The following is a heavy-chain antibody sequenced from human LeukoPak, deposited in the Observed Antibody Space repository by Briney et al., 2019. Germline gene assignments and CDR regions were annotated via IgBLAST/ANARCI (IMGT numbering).Heavy chain of an antibody. CDR3: ARDGWELLSNSYHYCGLDV. Sequence: GGSLRLSCAASGFTFSNYWMSWVRQAPGKGLEWVANIKQDGGEKCYVDSVKGRFTISRDNAKNSLYLQMNSLRAEDTAVYYCARDGWELLSNSYHYCGLDVWGQGTTVTVSS. V-gene: IGHV3-7*01. CDR2: IKQDGGEK. CDR1: GFTFSNYW. D-gene: IGHD2-15*01. J-gene: IGHJ6*02.